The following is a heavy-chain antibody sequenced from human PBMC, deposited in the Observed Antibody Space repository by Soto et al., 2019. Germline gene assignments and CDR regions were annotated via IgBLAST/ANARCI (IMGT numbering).Heavy chain of an antibody. D-gene: IGHD6-19*01. V-gene: IGHV2-5*02. CDR2: IYWDDDK. CDR3: AHGSGWLSDY. Sequence: QITLKESGPTLVKPTQTLTLTCTFSGFSLSSPAVGVNWIRQPPGKALEWLALIYWDDDKKYSPSLRSRLTITKDTSKSQVVLTMTTVDPVDTATYYCAHGSGWLSDYWGQGTLVTVSS. J-gene: IGHJ4*02. CDR1: GFSLSSPAVG.